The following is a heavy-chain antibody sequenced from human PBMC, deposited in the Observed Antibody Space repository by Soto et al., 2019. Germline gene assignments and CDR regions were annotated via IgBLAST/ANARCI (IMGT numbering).Heavy chain of an antibody. D-gene: IGHD6-13*01. Sequence: GGSLRLSCAASGFTFSSYSMNWVRQAPGKGLEWVSSISSSSSYIYYADSAKGRFTISRDNAKNSLYLQMNSLRAEDTAVYYCAISSSWSMDVWGQGTTVTVSS. J-gene: IGHJ6*02. CDR2: ISSSSSYI. CDR3: AISSSWSMDV. V-gene: IGHV3-21*01. CDR1: GFTFSSYS.